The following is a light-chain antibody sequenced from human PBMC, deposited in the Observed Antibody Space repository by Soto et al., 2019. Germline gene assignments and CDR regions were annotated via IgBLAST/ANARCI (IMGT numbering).Light chain of an antibody. V-gene: IGKV3-11*01. CDR3: QERTGWPPWT. CDR1: QSVSLS. J-gene: IGKJ1*01. Sequence: EVVLTQSQATLSLSPGGRATLSCRASQSVSLSLAWYQQKPGQAPRLLIYDASKRASGFPARFSGSGSGTDFTLTISSLEPEDFAVYYCQERTGWPPWTFGQGTKVAI. CDR2: DAS.